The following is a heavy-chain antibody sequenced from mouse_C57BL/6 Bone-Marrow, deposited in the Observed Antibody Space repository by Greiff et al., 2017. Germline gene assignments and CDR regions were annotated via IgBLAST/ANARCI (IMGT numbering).Heavy chain of an antibody. CDR1: GFTFSSYT. V-gene: IGHV5-9*01. D-gene: IGHD2-12*01. Sequence: EVHLVESGGGLVKPGGSLKLSCAASGFTFSSYTMSWVRQTPEKRLEWVATISGGGGNTYYPDSVKGRFTISRDNAKNTLYLQMSNLRSEDTALYYCARHDYSGFFDYWGQGTTLTVSS. J-gene: IGHJ2*01. CDR2: ISGGGGNT. CDR3: ARHDYSGFFDY.